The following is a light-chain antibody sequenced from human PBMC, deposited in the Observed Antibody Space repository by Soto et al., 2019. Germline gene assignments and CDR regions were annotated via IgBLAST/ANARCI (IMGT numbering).Light chain of an antibody. J-gene: IGKJ5*01. CDR2: DAS. Sequence: DIQMTQSPSSLFAPVGDRVTITCQATQDINIYLNWYQQKPGKAPNLLIYDASNLEIGVPSRFSGSGSGTHFTFTISSLQTEDIGTYYCQQYDILPITFGRGTRLEI. V-gene: IGKV1-33*01. CDR3: QQYDILPIT. CDR1: QDINIY.